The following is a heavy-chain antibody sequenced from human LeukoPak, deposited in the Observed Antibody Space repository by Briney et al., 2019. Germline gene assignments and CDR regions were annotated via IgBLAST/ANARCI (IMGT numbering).Heavy chain of an antibody. Sequence: SETLSLTCTVSGGSISSSSYYWGWIRQPPGKGLEWIGYIYYSGSTNYNPSLKSRVTISVDTSKNQFSLKLSSVTAADTAVYYCARGSYSSGWYRNPFDYWGQGTLVTVSS. D-gene: IGHD6-19*01. CDR1: GGSISSSSYY. CDR2: IYYSGST. CDR3: ARGSYSSGWYRNPFDY. V-gene: IGHV4-61*05. J-gene: IGHJ4*02.